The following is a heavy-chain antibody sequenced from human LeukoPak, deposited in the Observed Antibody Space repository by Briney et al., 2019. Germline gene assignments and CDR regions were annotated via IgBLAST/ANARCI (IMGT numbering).Heavy chain of an antibody. CDR3: ARYCSSTSCYRADAFDI. J-gene: IGHJ3*02. Sequence: SETLSFTCAVSGGSISSGGYSWSWIRQPPGKGLEWIGYIYHSGSTYYNPSLKSRVTISVDRSKNQFSLKLSSVAAADTAVYYCARYCSSTSCYRADAFDIWGQGTMVTVSS. CDR1: GGSISSGGYS. V-gene: IGHV4-30-2*01. CDR2: IYHSGST. D-gene: IGHD2-2*02.